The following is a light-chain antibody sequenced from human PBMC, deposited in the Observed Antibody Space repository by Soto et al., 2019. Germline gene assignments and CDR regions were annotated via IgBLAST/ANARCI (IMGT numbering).Light chain of an antibody. CDR1: QNVNDY. Sequence: DIQMTQTPSTLSASVGDRVTINCRASQNVNDYLAWYQQKPGNSPKVLIYDASTLERGVPSRFSCSGSGTEFTLTISSLQSEDFAVYYCQQYNNWPWTFGQWTKV. J-gene: IGKJ1*01. CDR3: QQYNNWPWT. V-gene: IGKV1-5*01. CDR2: DAS.